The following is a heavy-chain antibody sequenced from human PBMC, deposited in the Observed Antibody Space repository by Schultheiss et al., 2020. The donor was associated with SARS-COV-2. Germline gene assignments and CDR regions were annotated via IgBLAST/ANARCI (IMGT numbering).Heavy chain of an antibody. J-gene: IGHJ3*02. D-gene: IGHD3-22*01. CDR3: ARDSDYYDSSGHPSDAFDI. CDR1: GFTFSSYA. CDR2: ISSSSSTI. Sequence: GGSLRLSCAASGFTFSSYAMSWVRQAPGKGLEWVSSISSSSSTIYYADSVKGRFTISRDNAKNSLYLQMNSLRAEDTAVYYCARDSDYYDSSGHPSDAFDIWGQGTMVTVSS. V-gene: IGHV3-48*01.